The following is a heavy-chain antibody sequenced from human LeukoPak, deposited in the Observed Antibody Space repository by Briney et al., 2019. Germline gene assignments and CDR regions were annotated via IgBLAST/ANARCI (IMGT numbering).Heavy chain of an antibody. CDR2: ISSSSSYI. CDR3: ARVVAARLFPLYYFDY. Sequence: GGSLRLSCAASGFTFSSYAMSWVRQAPGKGLEWVSSISSSSSYIYYADSVKGRFTISRDNAKNSLYLQMNSLRAEDTAVYYCARVVAARLFPLYYFDYWGQGTLVTVSS. J-gene: IGHJ4*02. CDR1: GFTFSSYA. D-gene: IGHD6-6*01. V-gene: IGHV3-21*01.